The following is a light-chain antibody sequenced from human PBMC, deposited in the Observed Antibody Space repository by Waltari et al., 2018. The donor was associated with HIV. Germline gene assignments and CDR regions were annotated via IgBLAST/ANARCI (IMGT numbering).Light chain of an antibody. J-gene: IGLJ2*01. V-gene: IGLV3-25*03. CDR1: ALPKHF. CDR2: KGT. CDR3: QSTDSSGIVI. Sequence: SYELTQSPSLSLSPGQTARLPCSAAALPKHFADCCQQKPGQAHVLIIYKGTERPSGMPERFSGSSSGTTVTLTISGVQAEDEADYYCQSTDSSGIVIFGGGTKLTVL.